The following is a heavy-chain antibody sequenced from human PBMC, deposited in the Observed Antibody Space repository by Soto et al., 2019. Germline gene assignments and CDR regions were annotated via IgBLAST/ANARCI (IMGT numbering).Heavy chain of an antibody. V-gene: IGHV3-48*02. CDR3: ARDYGGNYGCFDL. D-gene: IGHD4-4*01. Sequence: GGSRRLSCAASGFTFSIYNINWVRQAPGKGLGWVSYISSSSSTICYADSVKGRFTISRDNAKNSLYLQINSLRDEDTAVYYCARDYGGNYGCFDLWGQGTLVTVSS. CDR1: GFTFSIYN. J-gene: IGHJ5*02. CDR2: ISSSSSTI.